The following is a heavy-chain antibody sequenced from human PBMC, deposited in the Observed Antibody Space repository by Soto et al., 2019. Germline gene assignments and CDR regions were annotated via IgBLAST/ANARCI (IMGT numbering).Heavy chain of an antibody. D-gene: IGHD3-9*01. CDR1: GYTFTGYY. CDR2: INPNSGGT. Sequence: GASVKVSCKASGYTFTGYYMHWVRQAPGQGLEWMGWINPNSGGTNYAQKFQGWVTMTRDTSISTAYMELSRLRSDDTAVYYCPREKVTIFWRNGIAYWGQGTLVPVSS. CDR3: PREKVTIFWRNGIAY. J-gene: IGHJ4*02. V-gene: IGHV1-2*04.